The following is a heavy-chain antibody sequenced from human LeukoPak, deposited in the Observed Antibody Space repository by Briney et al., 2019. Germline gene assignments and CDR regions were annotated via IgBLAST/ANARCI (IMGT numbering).Heavy chain of an antibody. J-gene: IGHJ6*04. V-gene: IGHV4-4*07. Sequence: PSETLSLTCTVSGGSISSYYWSWIRQPAGKGLEWIGRIFASGSTNSNPSLKSRVTMSVDTSKNQFSLNQSSVTATDTAVYYCARHSAMDVWGKGTTVTVSS. D-gene: IGHD3-10*01. CDR1: GGSISSYY. CDR2: IFASGST. CDR3: ARHSAMDV.